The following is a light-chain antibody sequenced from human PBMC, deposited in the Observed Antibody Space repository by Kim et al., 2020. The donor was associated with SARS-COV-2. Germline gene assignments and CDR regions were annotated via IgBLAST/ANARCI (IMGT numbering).Light chain of an antibody. Sequence: LSHGERATLSCRASQSVSSSYLAWYQQKPGQAPRLLIYGASSRATGIPDRFSGSGSGTDFTLTISRLEPEDSAVYYCQQYDTSRTFGQGTKVDIK. CDR3: QQYDTSRT. V-gene: IGKV3-20*01. CDR2: GAS. J-gene: IGKJ1*01. CDR1: QSVSSSY.